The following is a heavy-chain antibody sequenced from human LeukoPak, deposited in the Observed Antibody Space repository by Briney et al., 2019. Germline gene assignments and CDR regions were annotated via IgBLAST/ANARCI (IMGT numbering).Heavy chain of an antibody. CDR3: AKTSGGGGHDS. V-gene: IGHV4-34*01. J-gene: IGHJ5*01. D-gene: IGHD6-19*01. Sequence: SETLSLTCAVYGGSFSGYYWSWTRQPPGKGLEWIGEINHSGSTNYNPSLKSRVTISVDTSKNQFSLKLTSVTAADSAFYYCAKTSGGGGHDSWGQGTLVAVSS. CDR2: INHSGST. CDR1: GGSFSGYY.